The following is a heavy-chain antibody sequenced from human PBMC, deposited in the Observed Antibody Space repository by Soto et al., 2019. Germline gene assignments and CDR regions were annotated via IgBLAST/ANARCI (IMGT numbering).Heavy chain of an antibody. D-gene: IGHD3-10*01. V-gene: IGHV3-33*01. Sequence: GGSLRLSCAASGFTFSSYGMHWVRQAPGKGLEWVAVIWYDGSNKYYADSVKGRFTISRDNSKNTLYLQMNSLRAEDTAVYYCARDWALTMVRGVLGIGAFDIWGQGTMVTVSS. J-gene: IGHJ3*02. CDR1: GFTFSSYG. CDR2: IWYDGSNK. CDR3: ARDWALTMVRGVLGIGAFDI.